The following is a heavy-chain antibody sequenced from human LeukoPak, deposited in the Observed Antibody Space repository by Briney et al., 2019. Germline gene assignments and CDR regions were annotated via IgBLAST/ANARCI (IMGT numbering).Heavy chain of an antibody. V-gene: IGHV3-9*01. D-gene: IGHD3-16*01. Sequence: GGSLRLSCAASGFTFDDYGMHWVRQAPGKGLEWVSGISWNSDSVGYADSVKGRFTISRDNAENFLYLQMNSLRAEDTAFYYCARAGGSRYYYAMDVWGQGTTVTVSS. J-gene: IGHJ6*02. CDR3: ARAGGSRYYYAMDV. CDR1: GFTFDDYG. CDR2: ISWNSDSV.